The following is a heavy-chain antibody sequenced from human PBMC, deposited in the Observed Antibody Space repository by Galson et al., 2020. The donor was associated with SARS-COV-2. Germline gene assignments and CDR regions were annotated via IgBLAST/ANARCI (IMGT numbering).Heavy chain of an antibody. V-gene: IGHV3-20*03. CDR3: AREGVYGDYFDY. Sequence: YADSVKGRFTISRDNAENSLYLQMNSLRAEDTALYYCAREGVYGDYFDYWGQGTLVTVSS. D-gene: IGHD4-17*01. J-gene: IGHJ4*02.